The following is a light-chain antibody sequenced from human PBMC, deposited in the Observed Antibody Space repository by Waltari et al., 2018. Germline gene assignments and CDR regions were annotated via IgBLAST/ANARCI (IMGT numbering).Light chain of an antibody. CDR2: AAS. J-gene: IGKJ1*01. Sequence: DIQMTQSPSSLSASVGDRVTITCRASQNINSFLNWYQQKPGRAPKLLIYAASSLHSGVPSRFNGSGSGTDYTLTISSLQPEDFATYYCQQSYSTWTSGQGTKVEIK. CDR1: QNINSF. V-gene: IGKV1-39*01. CDR3: QQSYSTWT.